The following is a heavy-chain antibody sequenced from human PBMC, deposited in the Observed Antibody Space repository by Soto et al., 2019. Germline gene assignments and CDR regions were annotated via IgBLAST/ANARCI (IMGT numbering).Heavy chain of an antibody. V-gene: IGHV5-51*01. CDR3: AKRSPYSSGWYSPIFDY. D-gene: IGHD6-13*01. Sequence: GESLKISCQCSGYTFSNFWIAWVRQLPGKGLEWMGIIYPGDYETRYSPSFHGKVTISADRSIGTAYLQWSSLRDEDTAVYFCAKRSPYSSGWYSPIFDYWGQGALVTVSS. CDR1: GYTFSNFW. J-gene: IGHJ4*02. CDR2: IYPGDYET.